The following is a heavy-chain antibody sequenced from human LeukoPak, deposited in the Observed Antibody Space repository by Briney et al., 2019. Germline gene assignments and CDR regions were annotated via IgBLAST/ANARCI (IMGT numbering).Heavy chain of an antibody. J-gene: IGHJ4*02. D-gene: IGHD6-19*01. CDR2: IYTSGST. CDR3: ARGVAGTGEDYFDY. Sequence: SETLSLTCTVSGGSISSYYWNWIRQPAGKGLEWIGRIYTSGSTNYNPSLKSRVTMSVDTSKNQFSLKLSSVTAADTAVYYCARGVAGTGEDYFDYWGQGTLVTVSS. CDR1: GGSISSYY. V-gene: IGHV4-4*07.